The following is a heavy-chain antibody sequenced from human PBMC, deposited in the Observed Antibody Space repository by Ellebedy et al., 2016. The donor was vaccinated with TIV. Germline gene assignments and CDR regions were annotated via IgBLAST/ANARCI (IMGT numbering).Heavy chain of an antibody. CDR1: GGSISSRNYY. CDR2: IHYSGST. Sequence: MPSETLSLTCTVTGGSISSRNYYWDWVRQPPGKGLEWIGNIHYSGSTNYNSSLKSRVTVSVDTSKNQFSLKLSSVTAADTAVYYCTTTDAYSYGLSFFEYWGQGALVTVSS. V-gene: IGHV4-39*01. J-gene: IGHJ4*02. CDR3: TTTDAYSYGLSFFEY. D-gene: IGHD5-18*01.